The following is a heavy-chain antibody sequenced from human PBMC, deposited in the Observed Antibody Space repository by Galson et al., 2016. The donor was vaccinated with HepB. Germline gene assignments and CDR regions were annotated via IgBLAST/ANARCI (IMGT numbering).Heavy chain of an antibody. CDR2: INAGNGNT. J-gene: IGHJ6*02. CDR1: GYTFTSHA. Sequence: SVKVSCKASGYTFTSHAMHWVCQAPGQRLEWMGWINAGNGNTKYSQKFHGRVTITRDTSASTAYMELSSLRSEDTAVYYCARDRKTDYDFWSGTDVWGQGTTVTVS. CDR3: ARDRKTDYDFWSGTDV. V-gene: IGHV1-3*01. D-gene: IGHD3-3*01.